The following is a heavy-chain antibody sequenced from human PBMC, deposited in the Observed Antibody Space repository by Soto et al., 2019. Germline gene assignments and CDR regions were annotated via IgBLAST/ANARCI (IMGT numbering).Heavy chain of an antibody. V-gene: IGHV3-30*18. CDR3: AKEVTTVTISHFDY. Sequence: GGSLRLSCAASGFTFNTYGMHWVRQAPGKGLEWVAVISYDGSNKYYADSVKGRFTTSRDNSKNTLFLHMNSLRAEDTAVYYCAKEVTTVTISHFDYWGQGALVTVSS. CDR1: GFTFNTYG. D-gene: IGHD4-17*01. J-gene: IGHJ4*02. CDR2: ISYDGSNK.